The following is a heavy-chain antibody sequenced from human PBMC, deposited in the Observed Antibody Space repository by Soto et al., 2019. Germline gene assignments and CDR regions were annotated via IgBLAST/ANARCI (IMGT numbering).Heavy chain of an antibody. CDR3: ARGSRDGDAFDI. Sequence: ASVKVSCKASGGTFSSYAISWVRQAPGQGLEWMGGIIPIFGTANYAQKFQGRVTITADESTSTAYMELSSLRSEDTAVYYCARGSRDGDAFDIWGQGTMVTVSS. CDR2: IIPIFGTA. D-gene: IGHD3-10*01. V-gene: IGHV1-69*13. CDR1: GGTFSSYA. J-gene: IGHJ3*02.